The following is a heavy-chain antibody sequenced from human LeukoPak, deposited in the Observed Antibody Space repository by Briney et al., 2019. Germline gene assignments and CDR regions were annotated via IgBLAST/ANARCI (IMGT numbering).Heavy chain of an antibody. Sequence: AGGSLRLSCAASGFTFSDYYMSWIRQAPGKGLEWVSYISSSGSTIYYADSVKGRFTISRDNAKNSLYLQMNSLRAEDTAVYYCARQYYDFRSGYYTFDYWGQGTLVSVSS. CDR1: GFTFSDYY. J-gene: IGHJ4*02. CDR3: ARQYYDFRSGYYTFDY. CDR2: ISSSGSTI. D-gene: IGHD3-3*01. V-gene: IGHV3-11*04.